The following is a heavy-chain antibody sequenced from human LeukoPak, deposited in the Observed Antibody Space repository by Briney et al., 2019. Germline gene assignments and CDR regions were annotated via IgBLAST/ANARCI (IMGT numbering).Heavy chain of an antibody. J-gene: IGHJ4*02. CDR3: ARGRLLYSSGWPFDY. Sequence: SETLSLTCTVSGGSISSYYWSWIRQPLGKGLEWIGYIYYSGSTNYNPSLKSRVTISVDTSKNQFSLKLSSVTAADTAVYYCARGRLLYSSGWPFDYWGQGTLVTVSS. CDR1: GGSISSYY. V-gene: IGHV4-59*01. D-gene: IGHD6-19*01. CDR2: IYYSGST.